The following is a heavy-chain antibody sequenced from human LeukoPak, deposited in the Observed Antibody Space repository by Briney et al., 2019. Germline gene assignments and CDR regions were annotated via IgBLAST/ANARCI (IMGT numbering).Heavy chain of an antibody. J-gene: IGHJ5*02. Sequence: SETLSLTCTVSGGSISSSSYYWGWIRQPPGKGLEWIGSIYYSGSTYYNPSLKSRVTISVDTSKNQFSLKLSSVTAADTAVYYCARRNWSDVNWFDPWGQGTLVTVSS. CDR1: GGSISSSSYY. CDR3: ARRNWSDVNWFDP. V-gene: IGHV4-39*01. D-gene: IGHD1-1*01. CDR2: IYYSGST.